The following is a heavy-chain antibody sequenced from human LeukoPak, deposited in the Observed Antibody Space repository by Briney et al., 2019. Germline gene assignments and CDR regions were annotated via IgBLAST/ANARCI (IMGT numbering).Heavy chain of an antibody. CDR2: IYYSGST. V-gene: IGHV4-39*01. Sequence: SETLSLTCTVSGGSISSGGYYWGWIRQPPGKGLEWIGSIYYSGSTYYNPSLKSRVTISVDTSKNQFSLKLSSVTAADTAVYYCARHGQGTVKGLHFDYWGQGTLVTVSS. J-gene: IGHJ4*02. D-gene: IGHD4-11*01. CDR3: ARHGQGTVKGLHFDY. CDR1: GGSISSGGYY.